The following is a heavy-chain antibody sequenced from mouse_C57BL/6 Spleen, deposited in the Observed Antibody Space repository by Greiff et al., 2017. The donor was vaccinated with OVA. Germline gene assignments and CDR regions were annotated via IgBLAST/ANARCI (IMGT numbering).Heavy chain of an antibody. V-gene: IGHV5-17*01. Sequence: EVQLQESGGGLVKPGGSLKLSCAASGFTFSDYGMHWVRQAPEKGLEWVAYISSGSSTIYYADTVKGRFTISRDNAKNTLFLQMTSLRSEDTAMYYCARSYYYGSSYGYFDYWGQGTTLTVSS. D-gene: IGHD1-1*01. J-gene: IGHJ2*01. CDR3: ARSYYYGSSYGYFDY. CDR1: GFTFSDYG. CDR2: ISSGSSTI.